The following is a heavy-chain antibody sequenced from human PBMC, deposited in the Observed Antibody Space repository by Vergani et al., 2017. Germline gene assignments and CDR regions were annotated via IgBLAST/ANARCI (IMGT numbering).Heavy chain of an antibody. CDR2: IIPVLGKT. Sequence: QVQLVQSGAEVKKPGSSVKVSCKASGATLRSNTISWVRQVPGQGLEWMGRIIPVLGKTKYAQDFQGRLTITADTSTSTDYMELTSLRSQDTAVYYCARDPRGYGGDPEDYYYGMDVWGQGTTVTVSS. CDR1: GATLRSNT. D-gene: IGHD2-21*02. CDR3: ARDPRGYGGDPEDYYYGMDV. J-gene: IGHJ6*02. V-gene: IGHV1-69*09.